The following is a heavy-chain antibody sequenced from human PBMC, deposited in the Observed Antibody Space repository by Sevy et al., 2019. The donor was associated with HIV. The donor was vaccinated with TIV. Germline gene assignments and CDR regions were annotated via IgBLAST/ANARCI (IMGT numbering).Heavy chain of an antibody. CDR1: RYSFTSYW. CDR2: IYPGGSDT. V-gene: IGHV5-51*01. D-gene: IGHD2-8*01. J-gene: IGHJ3*02. Sequence: GESLKISCKASRYSFTSYWIDWVRQMPGKGLELMGTIYPGGSDTRYSPSVQGQVTISAEKSITTAYLQWSSLKASDTAMYYCARLTVLKVGVDFGTYDIWGQGTMVTVSS. CDR3: ARLTVLKVGVDFGTYDI.